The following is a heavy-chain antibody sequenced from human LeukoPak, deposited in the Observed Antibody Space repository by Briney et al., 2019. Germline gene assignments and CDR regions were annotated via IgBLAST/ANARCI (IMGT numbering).Heavy chain of an antibody. CDR1: GFTFSTFP. Sequence: GTSLRLSCEASGFTFSTFPMHWVRQTPDKRLEWVAVISHDGRDTYYADSVKGRFTISRDNSKNTLYLQMNSLSPEDTAVVYCARVGRVSIYPSYMDVWGKGTTVIVSS. V-gene: IGHV3-30*04. D-gene: IGHD6-6*01. CDR2: ISHDGRDT. CDR3: ARVGRVSIYPSYMDV. J-gene: IGHJ6*03.